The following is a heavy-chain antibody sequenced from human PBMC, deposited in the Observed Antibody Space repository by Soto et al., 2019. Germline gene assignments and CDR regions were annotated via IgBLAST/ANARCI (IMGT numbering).Heavy chain of an antibody. V-gene: IGHV4-59*01. J-gene: IGHJ4*02. CDR3: ARGLDYSKVGY. CDR2: VYSGGGT. Sequence: SETLSLTCTVSGGSLRGYSWSWIRQSPGKGLEWIGYVYSGGGTNYSPSFMGRVTISVDTTDNQFSLKLNSVTAADTAVYYCARGLDYSKVGYWSQGTLVTVSS. CDR1: GGSLRGYS. D-gene: IGHD4-4*01.